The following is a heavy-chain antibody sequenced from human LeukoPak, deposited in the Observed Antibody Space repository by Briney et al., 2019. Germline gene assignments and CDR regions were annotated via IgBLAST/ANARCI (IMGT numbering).Heavy chain of an antibody. CDR2: INPNSGGT. Sequence: ASVKVSCKASGYTLTSYDINWVRQAPGQGLEWMGWINPNSGGTNYAQKFQGRVTMTRDTSISTAYMELSRLRSDDTAVYYCARGVPSARLGYYFDYWGQGTLVTVSS. J-gene: IGHJ4*02. CDR1: GYTLTSYD. CDR3: ARGVPSARLGYYFDY. D-gene: IGHD6-6*01. V-gene: IGHV1-2*02.